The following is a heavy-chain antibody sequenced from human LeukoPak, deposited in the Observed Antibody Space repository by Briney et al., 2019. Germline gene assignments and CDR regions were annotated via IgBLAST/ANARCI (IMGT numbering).Heavy chain of an antibody. CDR3: AKGLYYYDSSGFLDY. V-gene: IGHV3-30*02. J-gene: IGHJ4*02. Sequence: GGSLRLSCAASGFTFSSYGMHWVRQAPGKGLEWVAFIRYDGSNKYYADSVKGRFTISRDNSKNTLYLQMNSLRAEDTAVYYCAKGLYYYDSSGFLDYWGQGTLVTVSS. D-gene: IGHD3-22*01. CDR2: IRYDGSNK. CDR1: GFTFSSYG.